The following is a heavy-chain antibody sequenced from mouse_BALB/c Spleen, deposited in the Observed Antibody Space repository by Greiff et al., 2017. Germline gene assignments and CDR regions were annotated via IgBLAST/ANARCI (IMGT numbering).Heavy chain of an antibody. CDR3: ALYAWFAY. Sequence: VQLQQPGAELVKPGASVKLSCKASGYTFTSYWMHWVKQRPGQGLEWIGEINPSNGRTNYNEKFKSKATLTVDKSSSTAYMQLSSLTSEDSAVYYCALYAWFAYWGQGTLVTVSA. CDR1: GYTFTSYW. J-gene: IGHJ3*01. CDR2: INPSNGRT. D-gene: IGHD2-3*01. V-gene: IGHV1S81*02.